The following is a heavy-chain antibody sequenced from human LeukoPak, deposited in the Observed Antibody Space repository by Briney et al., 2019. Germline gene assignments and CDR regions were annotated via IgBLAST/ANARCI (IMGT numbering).Heavy chain of an antibody. Sequence: PGGSLRLSCAASGFTFGDYGMSWVRQAPGKGLEWVSGINWNGGSTGYADSVKGRFTISRDNAKNSLYLQMNSLRAEDTAVYYCARDGLYCSSTSCYGRYWGQGTLVTVSS. CDR1: GFTFGDYG. J-gene: IGHJ4*02. D-gene: IGHD2-2*01. CDR2: INWNGGST. CDR3: ARDGLYCSSTSCYGRY. V-gene: IGHV3-20*04.